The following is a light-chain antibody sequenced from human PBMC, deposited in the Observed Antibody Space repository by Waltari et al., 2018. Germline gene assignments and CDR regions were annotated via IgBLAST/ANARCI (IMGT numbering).Light chain of an antibody. J-gene: IGKJ2*01. Sequence: EVVMTQSPLSLPVTLGQPASISCQSSQSLVHSDGNTHLNWFQQRPGQSPRRLIYRVSNRDSGVPDRLSGSGSGTDFTLKISRVEAEDVGVYYCMQGTHWPYTFGQGTKLDIK. V-gene: IGKV2-30*02. CDR2: RVS. CDR3: MQGTHWPYT. CDR1: QSLVHSDGNTH.